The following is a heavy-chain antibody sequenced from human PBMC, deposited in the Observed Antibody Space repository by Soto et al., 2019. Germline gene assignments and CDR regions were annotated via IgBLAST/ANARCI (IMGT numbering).Heavy chain of an antibody. J-gene: IGHJ4*02. Sequence: QLQLQESGPGLVKPSETLSLTCTVSGGSISSSSYYWGWIRQPPGKGLEWIGSIYYSGSTYYNPSLKSRVTLSVDTSKNQFSLKLSSVTAADTAVYYCALRLLTAFFAYWGQGTLVTVSS. CDR3: ALRLLTAFFAY. D-gene: IGHD3-9*01. V-gene: IGHV4-39*01. CDR2: IYYSGST. CDR1: GGSISSSSYY.